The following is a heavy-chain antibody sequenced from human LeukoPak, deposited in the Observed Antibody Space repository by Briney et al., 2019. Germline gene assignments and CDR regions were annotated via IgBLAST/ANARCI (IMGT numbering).Heavy chain of an antibody. Sequence: GGSLRLSCAASGFTFSSHSMNWVRQAPGKGLEWVAVISYDGSNKYYADSVKGRFTISRDNSKNTLYLQMNSLRAEDTAVYYCARAYYDILTGYHTSDYYYYGMDVWGQGTTVTVSS. CDR1: GFTFSSHS. J-gene: IGHJ6*02. V-gene: IGHV3-30*03. CDR3: ARAYYDILTGYHTSDYYYYGMDV. D-gene: IGHD3-9*01. CDR2: ISYDGSNK.